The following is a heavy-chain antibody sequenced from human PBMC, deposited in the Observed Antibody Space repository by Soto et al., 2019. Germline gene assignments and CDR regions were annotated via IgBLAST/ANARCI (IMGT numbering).Heavy chain of an antibody. CDR3: TRQSSYCSSTSCWLDY. CDR1: GFTFSGSA. CDR2: IRSKANSYAT. J-gene: IGHJ4*02. V-gene: IGHV3-73*01. D-gene: IGHD2-2*01. Sequence: PGGSLRLSCASSGFTFSGSAMHWVRQASGKGLEWVGRIRSKANSYATAYAASVKGRFTISRDDSKNTAYLQMNSLKTEDTAVYYCTRQSSYCSSTSCWLDYWGQGTLVTVSS.